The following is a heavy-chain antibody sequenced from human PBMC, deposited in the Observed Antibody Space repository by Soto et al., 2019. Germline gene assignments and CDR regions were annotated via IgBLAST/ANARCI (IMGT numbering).Heavy chain of an antibody. CDR1: GGSFSGYY. Sequence: QVQLQQWGAGLLKPSETLSLTCAVNGGSFSGYYWNWIRQSAGKGLEWIGRVHHSGTTNYNPSLKSRLTISLDTSKNLFYLPLNSVTAADTAMYYCVRQKGFFDWSSHVPGPGGMDVWGQGTSVTVSS. D-gene: IGHD3-9*01. CDR3: VRQKGFFDWSSHVPGPGGMDV. V-gene: IGHV4-34*01. J-gene: IGHJ6*02. CDR2: VHHSGTT.